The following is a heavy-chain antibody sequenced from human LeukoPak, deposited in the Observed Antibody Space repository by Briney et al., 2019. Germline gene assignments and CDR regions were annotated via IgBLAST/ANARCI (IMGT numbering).Heavy chain of an antibody. Sequence: SVKVSCKASGFTFTSSAVQWVRQARGQRLEWIGWIVVGSGNTNYAQKFQERVTITRDMSTNTAYMELSSLRSEDTAVYYCAAVELGIGAFDIWGQGTMVTVSS. J-gene: IGHJ3*02. CDR1: GFTFTSSA. D-gene: IGHD7-27*01. CDR3: AAVELGIGAFDI. CDR2: IVVGSGNT. V-gene: IGHV1-58*01.